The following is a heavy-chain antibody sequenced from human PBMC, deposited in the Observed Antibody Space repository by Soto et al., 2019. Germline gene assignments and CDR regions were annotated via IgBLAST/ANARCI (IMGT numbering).Heavy chain of an antibody. CDR2: IKSKTDGGTT. CDR1: GFTFSSYA. J-gene: IGHJ4*02. Sequence: GGSLRLSCAASGFTFSSYAMGWVRQGPGKGLEWVGRIKSKTDGGTTDYAAPVKGRFTISRDDSKNTLYLQMNSLKTEDTAVYYCTTRDYSPLDYWGQRTLVTVSS. D-gene: IGHD4-4*01. V-gene: IGHV3-15*01. CDR3: TTRDYSPLDY.